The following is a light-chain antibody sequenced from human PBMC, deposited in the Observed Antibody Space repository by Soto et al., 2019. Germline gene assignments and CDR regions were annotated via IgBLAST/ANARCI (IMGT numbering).Light chain of an antibody. J-gene: IGLJ2*01. Sequence: QSALTQPRSVSGSPGQSVTISCTGTSGDVGGYNYVSWYQHHPGKAPRLLIYDVAKRPSGVPDRFSASKSGNTASLTISGLQAEDEAYFYCCSYADSNILVFGGGTKLT. V-gene: IGLV2-11*01. CDR2: DVA. CDR1: SGDVGGYNY. CDR3: CSYADSNILV.